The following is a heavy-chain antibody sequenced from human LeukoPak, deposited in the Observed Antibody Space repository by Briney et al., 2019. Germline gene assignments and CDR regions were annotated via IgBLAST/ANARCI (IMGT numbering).Heavy chain of an antibody. CDR1: GGSISNYY. D-gene: IGHD3-10*01. Sequence: SETLSLTCTVSGGSISNYYWNWIRQPAGKGLEWIGRIFTSGTTNYNPSLKSRVTMSVDTSTNQFSLRLSSVTAADTAVYYCARAARVYYYGSGQVGWFDPWGQGTLVTVSS. V-gene: IGHV4-4*07. CDR3: ARAARVYYYGSGQVGWFDP. CDR2: IFTSGTT. J-gene: IGHJ5*02.